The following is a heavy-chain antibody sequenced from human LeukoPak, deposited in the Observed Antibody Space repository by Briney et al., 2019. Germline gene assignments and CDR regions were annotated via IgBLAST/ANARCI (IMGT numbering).Heavy chain of an antibody. V-gene: IGHV4-34*01. Sequence: SETLSLTCAVYGGSFSGYYWSWIRQPPGKGLEWIGEINHSGSTNYNPSLKSRVTISVDTSKNQFSLKLSSVTAADTAVYYCAESNYDSSGYVEYWGQGTLVTVSS. J-gene: IGHJ4*02. D-gene: IGHD3-22*01. CDR3: AESNYDSSGYVEY. CDR1: GGSFSGYY. CDR2: INHSGST.